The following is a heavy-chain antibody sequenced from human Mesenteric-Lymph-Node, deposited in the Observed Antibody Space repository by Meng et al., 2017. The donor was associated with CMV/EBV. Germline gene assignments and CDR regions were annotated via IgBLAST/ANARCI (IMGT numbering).Heavy chain of an antibody. Sequence: SSVSGGSVSSGSYYWSWLRRPPEKGLEWIGYIYSSGGTNYSPSLRSRVTISVDTSKNQFSLKLSSVTAADTAVYYCARDRRLRYFDPWGQGTLVTVSS. J-gene: IGHJ5*02. CDR2: IYSSGGT. V-gene: IGHV4-61*01. CDR3: ARDRRLRYFDP. D-gene: IGHD3-9*01. CDR1: GGSVSSGSYY.